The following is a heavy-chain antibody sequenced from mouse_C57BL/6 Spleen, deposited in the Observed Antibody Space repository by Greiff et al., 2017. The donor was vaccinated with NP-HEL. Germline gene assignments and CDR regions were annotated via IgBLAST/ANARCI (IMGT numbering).Heavy chain of an antibody. J-gene: IGHJ3*01. D-gene: IGHD2-2*01. Sequence: QVQLQQSGAELVKPGASVKISCKASGYTFTDYYINWVKQRPGQGLEWIGKIGPGSGSTYYNEKFKGKATLTADKSSSTAYMQLSSLTSEDSAVYFWARSTMGTTRGPELGYWGQGTLVTVSA. V-gene: IGHV1-77*01. CDR2: IGPGSGST. CDR1: GYTFTDYY. CDR3: ARSTMGTTRGPELGY.